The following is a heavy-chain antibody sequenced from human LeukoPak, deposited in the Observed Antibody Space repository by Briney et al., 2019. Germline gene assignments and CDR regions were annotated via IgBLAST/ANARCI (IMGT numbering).Heavy chain of an antibody. Sequence: PGGSLRLSCAASGFTFSSYGMHWVRQAPGKGLEWVAVIWYDGSSKYYADSVKGRFTISRDNSKNTLYLQMNSLRAEDTAVYYCARDPASIAVAEDAFDIWGQGTMVTVSS. CDR1: GFTFSSYG. CDR2: IWYDGSSK. V-gene: IGHV3-33*01. CDR3: ARDPASIAVAEDAFDI. J-gene: IGHJ3*02. D-gene: IGHD6-19*01.